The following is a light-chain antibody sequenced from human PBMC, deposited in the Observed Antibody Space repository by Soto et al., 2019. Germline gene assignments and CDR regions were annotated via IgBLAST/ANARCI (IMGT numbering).Light chain of an antibody. CDR1: QRINSY. CDR2: AAS. J-gene: IGKJ1*01. V-gene: IGKV1-39*01. Sequence: DIQMTQSPSSLSASVGDRITITCRASQRINSYLNWYQQKPGKAPKLLIYAASNLQSGVPSRFSGSGSGTDFTLTITSLQPEDFATYFCQQYSSYSTFGQGTKV. CDR3: QQYSSYST.